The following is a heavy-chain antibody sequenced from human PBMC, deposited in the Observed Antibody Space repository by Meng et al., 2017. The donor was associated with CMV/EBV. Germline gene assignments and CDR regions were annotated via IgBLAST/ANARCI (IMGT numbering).Heavy chain of an antibody. D-gene: IGHD6-13*01. CDR2: IIPIFGTA. Sequence: SVKVSCKTSGGTFSSYAISWVRQAPGQGLEWMGGIIPIFGTANYAQKFQGRVTITTDESTSTAYMELSSLRSEDTAVYYCARRDLAARPLAAAGNYYYGMDVWGQGTTVTVSS. V-gene: IGHV1-69*05. J-gene: IGHJ6*02. CDR3: ARRDLAARPLAAAGNYYYGMDV. CDR1: GGTFSSYA.